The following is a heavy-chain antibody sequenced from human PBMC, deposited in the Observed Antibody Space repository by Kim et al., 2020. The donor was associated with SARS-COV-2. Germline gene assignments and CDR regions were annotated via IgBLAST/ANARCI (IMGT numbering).Heavy chain of an antibody. CDR1: GFTFSSYG. CDR3: AKDLWVNGDPDAFDI. J-gene: IGHJ3*02. V-gene: IGHV3-30*18. Sequence: GGSLRLPCAASGFTFSSYGMHWVRQAPGKGLEWVAVISYDGSNKYYADSVKGRFTISRDNSKNTLYLQMNSLRAEDTAVYYCAKDLWVNGDPDAFDIWGQGTMVTVSS. CDR2: ISYDGSNK. D-gene: IGHD4-17*01.